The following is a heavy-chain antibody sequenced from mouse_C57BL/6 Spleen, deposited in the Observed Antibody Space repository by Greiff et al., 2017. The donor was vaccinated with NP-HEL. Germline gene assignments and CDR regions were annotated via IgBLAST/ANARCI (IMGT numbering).Heavy chain of an antibody. Sequence: VQLQQSGPELVKPGASVKISCKASGYAFSSSWMNWVKQRPGKGLEWIGRIYPGDGDTNYNGKFKGKATLTADKSSSTAYMQLSSLTSDDSAVYFCARLDSNYDFDYWGQGTTLTVSS. D-gene: IGHD2-5*01. CDR3: ARLDSNYDFDY. CDR1: GYAFSSSW. V-gene: IGHV1-82*01. J-gene: IGHJ2*01. CDR2: IYPGDGDT.